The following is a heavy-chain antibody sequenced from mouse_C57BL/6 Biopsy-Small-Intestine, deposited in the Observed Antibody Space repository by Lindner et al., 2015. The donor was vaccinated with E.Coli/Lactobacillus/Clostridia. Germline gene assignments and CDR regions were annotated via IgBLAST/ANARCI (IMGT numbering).Heavy chain of an antibody. CDR2: IYPRDGDT. D-gene: IGHD2-3*01. CDR1: GYAFSSYW. Sequence: VQLQESGAELVKPGASVKISCKASGYAFSSYWMNWVKQRPGKGLEWIGQIYPRDGDTNYNGKFKGKATLTADKSSSTAYMQLSSLTSEDSAVYFCARWGGYYGAWFAYWGQGTLVTVSA. CDR3: ARWGGYYGAWFAY. V-gene: IGHV1-80*01. J-gene: IGHJ3*01.